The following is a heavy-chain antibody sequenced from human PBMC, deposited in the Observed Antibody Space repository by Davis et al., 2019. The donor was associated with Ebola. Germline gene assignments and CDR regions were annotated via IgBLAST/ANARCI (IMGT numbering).Heavy chain of an antibody. J-gene: IGHJ4*02. CDR3: ARGGKYSGYDYDY. CDR1: GGSITTYL. Sequence: PSETLSLTCTVSGGSITTYLWSWIRQAPGKGLEWIGYIYNSGTTNYNPSLKSRVTISLDTSKNQFSLKLSSVTAADTAVYYCARGGKYSGYDYDYWGQGTLVTVSS. CDR2: IYNSGTT. V-gene: IGHV4-59*01. D-gene: IGHD5-12*01.